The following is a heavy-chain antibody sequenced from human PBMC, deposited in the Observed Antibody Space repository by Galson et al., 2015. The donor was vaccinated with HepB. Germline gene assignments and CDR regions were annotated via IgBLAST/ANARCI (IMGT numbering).Heavy chain of an antibody. Sequence: ETLSLTCAVYGGSFSGYYWSWIRQPPGKGLEWIGEINHSGSTNYNPSLKSRVTISVDTSKNQFSLKLSSVTAADTAVYYCARGYHRYSGIPQPRIFDYWGQGTLVTVSS. V-gene: IGHV4-34*01. J-gene: IGHJ4*02. CDR1: GGSFSGYY. CDR2: INHSGST. CDR3: ARGYHRYSGIPQPRIFDY. D-gene: IGHD1-26*01.